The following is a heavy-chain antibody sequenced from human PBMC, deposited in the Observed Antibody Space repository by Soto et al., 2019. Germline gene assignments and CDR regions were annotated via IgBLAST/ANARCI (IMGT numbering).Heavy chain of an antibody. CDR3: ARRDPGTSVDY. CDR2: IYPTGST. Sequence: SETLSLTFAVSGAPLTSNDWWTWVRQPPGRGLEWIGEIYPTGSTNYNTSLKSRVTISLDKSENKFSLKVTSLTAADTDVYYCARRDPGTSVDYWGQGTLVPVYS. CDR1: GAPLTSNDW. V-gene: IGHV4-4*02. J-gene: IGHJ4*02. D-gene: IGHD1-7*01.